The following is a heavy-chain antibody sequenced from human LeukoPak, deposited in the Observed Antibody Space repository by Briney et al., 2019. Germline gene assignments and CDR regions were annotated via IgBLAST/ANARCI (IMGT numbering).Heavy chain of an antibody. J-gene: IGHJ4*02. CDR3: ASNDFWSGYFDY. Sequence: GASVKVSCKASGGTFSSYAISWVRQAPGQGLEWMGRIIPILGIANYAQKFQGRVTITADKSTSTAYMELSSLRSEDTAVYYCASNDFWSGYFDYWGQGTLVTVSS. CDR2: IIPILGIA. D-gene: IGHD3-3*01. V-gene: IGHV1-69*04. CDR1: GGTFSSYA.